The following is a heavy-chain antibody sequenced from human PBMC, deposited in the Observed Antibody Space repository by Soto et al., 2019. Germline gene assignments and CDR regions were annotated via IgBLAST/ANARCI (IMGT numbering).Heavy chain of an antibody. J-gene: IGHJ6*02. Sequence: QVQLQQWGAGLLKPSETLSLTCAVYGGSFSGYYWSWICQPPGKGLEWIGEINHSGRTNYNPSLSSRVTISVDTAKKQCSLKLSSVTAADTAVYYCARGSGSYYTVVQRYYSYGMDVWGQGTPVTVSS. CDR2: INHSGRT. CDR1: GGSFSGYY. D-gene: IGHD3-10*01. CDR3: ARGSGSYYTVVQRYYSYGMDV. V-gene: IGHV4-34*01.